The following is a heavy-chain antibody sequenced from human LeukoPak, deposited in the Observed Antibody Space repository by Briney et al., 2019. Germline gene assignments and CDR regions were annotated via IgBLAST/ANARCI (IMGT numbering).Heavy chain of an antibody. CDR2: IYYSGST. CDR1: GDSVSSGNYY. D-gene: IGHD6-13*01. V-gene: IGHV4-61*01. J-gene: IGHJ4*02. CDR3: ARVNSSSWYVGLYYFDY. Sequence: PSETLSLTCTVSGDSVSSGNYYLSWIRQPPGKGLEWIGYIYYSGSTNYNPSLKSRVTISVDTSKNQFSLKLSSVTAADTAVYYCARVNSSSWYVGLYYFDYWGQGTLVTVSS.